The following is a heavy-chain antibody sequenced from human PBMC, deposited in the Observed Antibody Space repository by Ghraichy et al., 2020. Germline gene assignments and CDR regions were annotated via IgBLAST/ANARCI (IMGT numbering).Heavy chain of an antibody. Sequence: GGSLRLSCAASGFTFSTYPMSWVRQAPGKGLEWVSTISGSGGSTYYADSVKGRFTISRDNSKNTLYLQMSSLRAEDTAVYYCAKVPSSSNWDYFWGQGTLVAVSS. CDR2: ISGSGGST. CDR3: AKVPSSSNWDYF. V-gene: IGHV3-23*01. J-gene: IGHJ4*02. D-gene: IGHD6-13*01. CDR1: GFTFSTYP.